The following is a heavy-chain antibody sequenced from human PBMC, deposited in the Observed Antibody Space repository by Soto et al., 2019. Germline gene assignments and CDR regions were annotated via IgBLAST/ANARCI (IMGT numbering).Heavy chain of an antibody. CDR1: GFTFSSYW. V-gene: IGHV3-7*03. J-gene: IGHJ4*02. Sequence: EVQLVESGGGLVQPGGSLRLSCAASGFTFSSYWMSWVRQAPGKGLEWVANIKQDGSEKYYVDSVKGRFTISRDNAKNSLYLQMDSLRAEDTAVYYCAREYSSGWYGKMVDYWGQGTLVTVSS. CDR2: IKQDGSEK. CDR3: AREYSSGWYGKMVDY. D-gene: IGHD6-19*01.